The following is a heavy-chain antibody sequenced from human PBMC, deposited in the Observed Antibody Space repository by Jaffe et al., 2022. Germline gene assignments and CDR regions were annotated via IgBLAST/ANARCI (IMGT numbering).Heavy chain of an antibody. CDR2: IRSKHNGGTP. D-gene: IGHD1-26*01. CDR1: GFTFADYS. J-gene: IGHJ3*02. V-gene: IGHV3-49*04. CDR3: ATWPSWAGRAFDM. Sequence: EVRLVESGGGLVQPGRSLRLSCTTSGFTFADYSVTWVRQAPGRGLEWLAFIRSKHNGGTPEYAASVKGRFTISRDDSKSIAYLQMYSLKSEDTAVYYCATWPSWAGRAFDMWGLGTMVTVSS.